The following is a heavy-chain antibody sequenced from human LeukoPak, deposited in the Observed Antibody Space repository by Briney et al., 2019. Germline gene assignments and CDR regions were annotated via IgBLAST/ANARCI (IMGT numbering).Heavy chain of an antibody. CDR2: ISPDGRNI. CDR3: VRDGGRTTPHDC. Sequence: SGGSLRLSYAASGFTLSDDWMNWVGQVPGKGPVWVSHISPDGRNIAYADSVKGRFTISRDSAKNTLYLQMNSLRVGDTAVYYCVRDGGRTTPHDCWGQGTLVTVSS. D-gene: IGHD1-7*01. CDR1: GFTLSDDW. V-gene: IGHV3-74*01. J-gene: IGHJ4*02.